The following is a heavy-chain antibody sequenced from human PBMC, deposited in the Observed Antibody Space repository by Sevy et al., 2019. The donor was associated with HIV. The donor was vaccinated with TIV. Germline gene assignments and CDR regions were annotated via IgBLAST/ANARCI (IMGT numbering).Heavy chain of an antibody. D-gene: IGHD2-21*02. CDR2: MSYVGNSE. Sequence: GGSLRLSCAASGFTFSEEALHWVRQAPGKGLEWVAVMSYVGNSENYADAAMGRFIISRENSKNTLYLDMNSLRPEDTAVYYCARLSPCGGDCYYYDHWGQGTLVTVSS. V-gene: IGHV3-30*04. J-gene: IGHJ4*02. CDR3: ARLSPCGGDCYYYDH. CDR1: GFTFSEEA.